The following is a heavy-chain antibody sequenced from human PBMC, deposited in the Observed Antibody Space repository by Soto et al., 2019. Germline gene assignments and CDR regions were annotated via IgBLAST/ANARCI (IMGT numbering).Heavy chain of an antibody. D-gene: IGHD3-16*02. V-gene: IGHV3-33*01. CDR2: IWCDGSNK. CDR3: ARDHRYYDYVWGSYRYPPYYGMDV. CDR1: GFTFSSYG. J-gene: IGHJ6*02. Sequence: GGSLRLSCAASGFTFSSYGMHWVRQAPGKGLEWVAVIWCDGSNKYYADSVKGRFTISRDNSKNTLYLQMNSLRAEDTAVYYCARDHRYYDYVWGSYRYPPYYGMDVWGQGTTVTVSS.